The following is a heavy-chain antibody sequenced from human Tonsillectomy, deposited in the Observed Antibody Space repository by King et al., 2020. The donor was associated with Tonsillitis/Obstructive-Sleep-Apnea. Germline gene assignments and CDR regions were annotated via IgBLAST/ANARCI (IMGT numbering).Heavy chain of an antibody. D-gene: IGHD3-10*01. V-gene: IGHV3-30*04. CDR3: ARDSGGGPRRYYGMDV. J-gene: IGHJ6*02. CDR1: GFTFRSYS. CDR2: ISYDGSNK. Sequence: VQLVESGGGVVQPGRSLRLSCAASGFTFRSYSMHWVRQAPGKGLEWVAVISYDGSNKYYADSVKGRFTISRDNSKNTLYVQMNSLRAEDTAVYYCARDSGGGPRRYYGMDVWGQGTTVTVSS.